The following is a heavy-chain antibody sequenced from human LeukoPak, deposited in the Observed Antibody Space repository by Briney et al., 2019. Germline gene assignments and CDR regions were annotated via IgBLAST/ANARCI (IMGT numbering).Heavy chain of an antibody. V-gene: IGHV3-30*04. CDR1: GFTFSSYA. CDR2: ISYDGSNK. J-gene: IGHJ6*02. Sequence: PGGSLRLSCAASGFTFSSYAMHWVRQAPGKGLEWVAVISYDGSNKYYADSVKGRFTISRDNSKNTLYLQMNSLRAEDTAVYYCARDFGVSDSSSWYPIYYYYYYGMDVWGQGTTVTVSS. CDR3: ARDFGVSDSSSWYPIYYYYYYGMDV. D-gene: IGHD6-13*01.